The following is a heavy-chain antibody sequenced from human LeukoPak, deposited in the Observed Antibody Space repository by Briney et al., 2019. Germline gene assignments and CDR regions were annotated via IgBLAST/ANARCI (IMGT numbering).Heavy chain of an antibody. Sequence: GGSLRLSCAASGFTFSSYSMNWVRQAPGKGLEWVSSISSSSSYIYYADSVKGRFTISRDNAKSSLYLQMNSLRAEDTAVYYCASYDSSGYFLPNWGQGTLVTVSS. J-gene: IGHJ4*02. D-gene: IGHD3-22*01. V-gene: IGHV3-21*01. CDR1: GFTFSSYS. CDR3: ASYDSSGYFLPN. CDR2: ISSSSSYI.